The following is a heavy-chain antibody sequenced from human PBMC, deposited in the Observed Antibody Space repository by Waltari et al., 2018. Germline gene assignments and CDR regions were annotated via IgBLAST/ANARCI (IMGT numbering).Heavy chain of an antibody. CDR3: ARDRDYYFDY. CDR1: GGTFSSYA. D-gene: IGHD3-3*01. Sequence: QVQLVQSGAEVKTPVYSVKVSCKASGGTFSSYAISWVRQAPGKGLEWRGGIIPIFGKANYAQKFQGRVTITADESTSTAYMELSSLRSEDTAVYYCARDRDYYFDYWGQGTLVTVSS. CDR2: IIPIFGKA. J-gene: IGHJ4*02. V-gene: IGHV1-69*01.